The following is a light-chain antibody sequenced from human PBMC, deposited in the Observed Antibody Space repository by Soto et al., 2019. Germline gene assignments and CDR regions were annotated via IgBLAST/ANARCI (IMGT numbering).Light chain of an antibody. CDR1: QSISTY. Sequence: DIQMTQSPSSLSASVGDRVTISCRASQSISTYLIWYQQKPGKAPKVLIYAASSLQSEVPSRFSGSGSGADFTLTIGSLQPEDSATYYCQQSYSTPRTFGQGTRVEIK. J-gene: IGKJ1*01. V-gene: IGKV1-39*01. CDR3: QQSYSTPRT. CDR2: AAS.